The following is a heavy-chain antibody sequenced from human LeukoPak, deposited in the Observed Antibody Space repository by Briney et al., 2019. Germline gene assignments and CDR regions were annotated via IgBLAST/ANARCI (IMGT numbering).Heavy chain of an antibody. CDR1: GYTFPSYF. V-gene: IGHV1-46*01. Sequence: ASVKVSCKASGYTFPSYFMHWVRQAPGQGLEWMGIINPTGGSTTYAQKFQGRVTMTRDTSTSTVYMELSSLRSEDTAVYYCARDGASPKAGYSYGYGDYWGQGTLVTVSS. D-gene: IGHD5-18*01. CDR2: INPTGGST. J-gene: IGHJ4*02. CDR3: ARDGASPKAGYSYGYGDY.